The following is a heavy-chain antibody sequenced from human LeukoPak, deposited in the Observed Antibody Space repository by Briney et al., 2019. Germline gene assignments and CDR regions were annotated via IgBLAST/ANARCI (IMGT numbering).Heavy chain of an antibody. V-gene: IGHV3-7*01. CDR2: IKEDGSLK. Sequence: PGGSLRLSCAASGFGFSNFWMSWVRQAAGKGPEWEANIKEDGSLKNYVDSVEGRFTISRDNSKNTLYLQMNSLRAEDTAVYYCAKDTTYYGSGAYAFDIWGQGTMVTVSS. CDR1: GFGFSNFW. D-gene: IGHD3-10*01. CDR3: AKDTTYYGSGAYAFDI. J-gene: IGHJ3*02.